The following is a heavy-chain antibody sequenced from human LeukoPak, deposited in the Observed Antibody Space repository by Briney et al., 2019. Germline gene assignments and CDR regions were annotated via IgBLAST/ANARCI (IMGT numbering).Heavy chain of an antibody. Sequence: SETLSHTCSVSGGSLTNYYWGWIRQPPGKGLEFIGYIHSDGTTNYDSSLQSRVAMSLDTSKIQFSLRLYSVTAADTALYFCARLNFRGGEALHFDSWGQGTLVTVSS. J-gene: IGHJ4*02. CDR3: ARLNFRGGEALHFDS. D-gene: IGHD3-16*01. CDR2: IHSDGTT. V-gene: IGHV4-4*09. CDR1: GGSLTNYY.